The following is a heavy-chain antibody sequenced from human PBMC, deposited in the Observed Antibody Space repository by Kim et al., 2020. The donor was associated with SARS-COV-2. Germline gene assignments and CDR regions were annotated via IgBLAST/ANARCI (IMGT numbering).Heavy chain of an antibody. D-gene: IGHD3-22*01. CDR1: GFTVSSNY. CDR3: AREHIYDSSGYYPNWFDP. Sequence: GGSLRLSCAASGFTVSSNYMSWVRQAPGKGLEWVSVIYSGGSTYYADSVKGRFTISRDNSKNTLYLQMNSLRAEDTAVYYCAREHIYDSSGYYPNWFDPWGQGTLVTVSS. CDR2: IYSGGST. V-gene: IGHV3-53*01. J-gene: IGHJ5*02.